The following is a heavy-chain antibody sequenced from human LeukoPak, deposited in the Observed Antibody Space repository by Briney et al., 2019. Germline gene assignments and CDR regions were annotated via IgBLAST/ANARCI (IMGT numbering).Heavy chain of an antibody. Sequence: GGSLRLSCAASGFSVSDIYITWVRQSPGKGLEWVSLIHSGGNTYYADSVNGRFTISRDNAKNTLYLQMNSLRAEDTAVYYCASGYRYFDYWGQGTLVTVSS. CDR3: ASGYRYFDY. V-gene: IGHV3-66*01. CDR1: GFSVSDIY. J-gene: IGHJ4*02. D-gene: IGHD2-2*03. CDR2: IHSGGNT.